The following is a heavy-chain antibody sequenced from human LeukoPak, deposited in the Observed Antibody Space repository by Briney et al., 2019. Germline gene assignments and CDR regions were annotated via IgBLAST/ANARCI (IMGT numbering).Heavy chain of an antibody. V-gene: IGHV3-48*01. D-gene: IGHD3-3*01. CDR2: ISSSSTI. Sequence: PGGSLRLSCAASGFTFSSYSMNWVRQAPGKGLEWVSYISSSSTIYYADSVKGRFTISRDNAKNSLYLQMNSLRAEDTAVYYCARRDYYETGQYYYYGMDVWGQGTTVTVSS. CDR1: GFTFSSYS. J-gene: IGHJ6*02. CDR3: ARRDYYETGQYYYYGMDV.